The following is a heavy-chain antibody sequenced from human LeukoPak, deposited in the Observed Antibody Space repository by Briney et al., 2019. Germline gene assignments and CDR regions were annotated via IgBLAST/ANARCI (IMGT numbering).Heavy chain of an antibody. J-gene: IGHJ4*02. Sequence: SETLSLTCTVSGGSISSYYWSWVRQPPGKGLEWIGYIYSSGSTNYNPSLKSRVTISVDTSKNQFSLKLTSVTAGDTAVYYCARGSGWYGNWGQGTLVTVSS. D-gene: IGHD6-19*01. CDR1: GGSISSYY. CDR3: ARGSGWYGN. V-gene: IGHV4-59*01. CDR2: IYSSGST.